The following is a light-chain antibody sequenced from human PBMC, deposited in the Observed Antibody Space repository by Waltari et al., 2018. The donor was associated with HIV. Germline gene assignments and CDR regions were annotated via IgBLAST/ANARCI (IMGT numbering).Light chain of an antibody. CDR2: EVT. CDR1: RSGVGGYNF. Sequence: QSALTQPPSAPGSPGPPAPTPCTGTRSGVGGYNFAPWYQQHPAKAPKLMIFEVTKRPSGVPARFSGSKTGNTASLTVSGLQADDEADYYCSSYAGSNNLVFGGGTKLTVL. J-gene: IGLJ2*01. V-gene: IGLV2-8*01. CDR3: SSYAGSNNLV.